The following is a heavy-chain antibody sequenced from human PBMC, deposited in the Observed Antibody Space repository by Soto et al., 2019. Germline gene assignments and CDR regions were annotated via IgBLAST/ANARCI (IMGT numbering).Heavy chain of an antibody. CDR1: GGSVSSGNYH. CDR3: ARDLVN. J-gene: IGHJ4*02. V-gene: IGHV4-61*01. D-gene: IGHD3-16*01. CDR2: IYYSGST. Sequence: QVQLQESGPGLVKPSETLSLTCTVSGGSVSSGNYHWSWIRQPPGKGLEWIGYIYYSGSTNYNPSLKSRVTISVDTSKNQFPLKLSSVTAADTAVYYCARDLVNWGQGTLVTVSS.